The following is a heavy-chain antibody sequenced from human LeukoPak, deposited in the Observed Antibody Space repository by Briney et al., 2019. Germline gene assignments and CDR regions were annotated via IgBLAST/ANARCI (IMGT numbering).Heavy chain of an antibody. D-gene: IGHD5-18*01. Sequence: SQTLSLTCTLSGGSISSGDYYWSWIRQPPGKGLEWIGYIYYSGSTYYNPSLKSRVTTSVDTSKNQFSLKLSSVTAADTAVYYCARADGYSYGPSCNWFDPWGQGTLVTVSS. V-gene: IGHV4-30-4*08. CDR2: IYYSGST. CDR1: GGSISSGDYY. CDR3: ARADGYSYGPSCNWFDP. J-gene: IGHJ5*02.